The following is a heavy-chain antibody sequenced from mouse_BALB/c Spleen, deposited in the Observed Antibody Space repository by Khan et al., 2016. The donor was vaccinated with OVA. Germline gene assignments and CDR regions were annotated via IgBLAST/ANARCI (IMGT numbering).Heavy chain of an antibody. CDR3: ARSTYRYAFAY. J-gene: IGHJ3*01. CDR2: MIYSGNT. CDR1: GDSMTSGY. V-gene: IGHV3-8*02. Sequence: EVQLQESGPSLVKPSQTLSLTCSVTGDSMTSGYWSWIRKFPGNKLEYMGYMIYSGNTYDNPSLKSRISITRHTSKNQYYLQLNSVTTEDTATYYCARSTYRYAFAYWGQGTLVTVSA. D-gene: IGHD2-14*01.